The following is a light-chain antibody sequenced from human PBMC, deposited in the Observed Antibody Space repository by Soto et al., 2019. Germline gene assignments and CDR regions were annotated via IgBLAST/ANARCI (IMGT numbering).Light chain of an antibody. CDR3: SSYTGSSTLGEM. CDR2: EVN. J-gene: IGLJ3*02. V-gene: IGLV2-14*01. CDR1: SRDVGGYNY. Sequence: QSALTQPASVSGSPGQSSTISCTGTSRDVGGYNYVSWYQQHPGKAPKVMIYEVNNRPSGVSDRFSGSKSGNTASLTISGLQAEDEAVYFCSSYTGSSTLGEMFGGGTKVTVL.